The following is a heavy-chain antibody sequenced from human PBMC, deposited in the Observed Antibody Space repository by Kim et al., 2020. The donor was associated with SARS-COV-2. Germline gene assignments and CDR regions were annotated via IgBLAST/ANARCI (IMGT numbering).Heavy chain of an antibody. J-gene: IGHJ4*02. CDR2: IYSGGST. Sequence: GGSLRLSCAASGFTVSSNYMSWVRQAPGKGLEWVSVIYSGGSTYYADSVKGRFTISRHNSKNTLYLQMNSLRAEDTAVYYCAGTRYCSGGSCSPFDYWGQGTLVPVSS. CDR1: GFTVSSNY. D-gene: IGHD2-15*01. V-gene: IGHV3-53*04. CDR3: AGTRYCSGGSCSPFDY.